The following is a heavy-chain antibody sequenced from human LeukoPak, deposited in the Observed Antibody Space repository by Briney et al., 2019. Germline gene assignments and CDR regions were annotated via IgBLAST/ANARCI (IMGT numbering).Heavy chain of an antibody. CDR3: ARDPTYYLRYGYFDS. D-gene: IGHD1-26*01. V-gene: IGHV3-21*06. Sequence: NPGGSLRLSCAASGFTFSTSAMNWVRQAPGKGQEWVSSINNVRSHIYYADSVRGRFTISRDNANNVLYLQMNSLRAEDTAVYYCARDPTYYLRYGYFDSWGQGTLVTVSS. CDR1: GFTFSTSA. J-gene: IGHJ4*02. CDR2: INNVRSHI.